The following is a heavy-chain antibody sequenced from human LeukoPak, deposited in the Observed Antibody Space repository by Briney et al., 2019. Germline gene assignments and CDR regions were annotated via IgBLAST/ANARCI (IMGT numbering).Heavy chain of an antibody. CDR2: ISAYNGYT. CDR3: ARAYYGSGSYYNRGPYKYEYYMDV. J-gene: IGHJ6*03. D-gene: IGHD3-10*01. Sequence: ASVKVSCKASGYTFTSYGISWVRQAPGQGLEWMGWISAYNGYTNYAQKLQGRVTMTTDTSTSTAYMELRSLRSDDTAVYYCARAYYGSGSYYNRGPYKYEYYMDVWGKGTTVTISS. V-gene: IGHV1-18*01. CDR1: GYTFTSYG.